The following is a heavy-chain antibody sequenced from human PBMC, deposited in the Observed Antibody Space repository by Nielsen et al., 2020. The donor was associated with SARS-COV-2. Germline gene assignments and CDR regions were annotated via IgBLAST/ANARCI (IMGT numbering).Heavy chain of an antibody. CDR1: GYTFTDYY. CDR3: ARARATIFGLVMSYGMDV. D-gene: IGHD3/OR15-3a*01. Sequence: SVKVSCKASGYTFTDYYIHWVRQAPGQGLEWMGRINPYSGGTNYAQKFQGTVTMTRDASISTVYMELTSDDTAVYYCARARATIFGLVMSYGMDVWVQGTTVAVSS. J-gene: IGHJ6*02. CDR2: INPYSGGT. V-gene: IGHV1-2*06.